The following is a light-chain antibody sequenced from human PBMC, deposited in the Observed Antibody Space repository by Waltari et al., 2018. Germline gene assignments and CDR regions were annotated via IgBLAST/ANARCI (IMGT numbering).Light chain of an antibody. CDR2: WAS. J-gene: IGKJ1*01. V-gene: IGKV4-1*01. Sequence: DIAMTQSPDSLAVSLGERATINCKPSRNVLYTDNNKNYLTWYQQKPGQPPQLLIPWASTRESGVPDRFIGSGSGTDFTLTISSLQAEDVAVYYCHQHYTTPWTFGQGTQVEL. CDR1: RNVLYTDNNKNY. CDR3: HQHYTTPWT.